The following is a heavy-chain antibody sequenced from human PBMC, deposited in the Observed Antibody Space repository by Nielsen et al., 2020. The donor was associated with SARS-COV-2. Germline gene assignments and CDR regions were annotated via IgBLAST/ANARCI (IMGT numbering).Heavy chain of an antibody. V-gene: IGHV1-69*13. CDR2: IIPIFGTA. CDR3: ARSVGATTLLDY. J-gene: IGHJ4*02. CDR1: GGTFSSYA. D-gene: IGHD1-26*01. Sequence: SVKVSCKASGGTFSSYAISWVRQAPGQGLEWMGGIIPIFGTANYAQKFQGRVTITADESTSTAYMELSSLRSEDTAVYYCARSVGATTLLDYWGQGTLVTVSS.